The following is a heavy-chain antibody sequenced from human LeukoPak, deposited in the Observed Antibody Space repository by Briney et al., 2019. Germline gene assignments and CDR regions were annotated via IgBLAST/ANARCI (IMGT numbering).Heavy chain of an antibody. CDR2: INHSGST. V-gene: IGHV4-34*01. Sequence: SETLSLTCRVDGESFSGYYWIWIRQPPGKGLEWIGEINHSGSTNYNPSLKSRVALSVDTSKSQFSLKVTSVTAADTAMYYCARGQFWRGSEIRVWGQGTLVTVSS. CDR1: GESFSGYY. D-gene: IGHD1-26*01. CDR3: ARGQFWRGSEIRV. J-gene: IGHJ4*02.